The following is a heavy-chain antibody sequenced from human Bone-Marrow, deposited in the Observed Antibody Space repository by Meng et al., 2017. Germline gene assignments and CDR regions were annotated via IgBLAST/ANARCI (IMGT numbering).Heavy chain of an antibody. V-gene: IGHV3-48*03. Sequence: GESLKISCAASGFTFSSYAMSWVRQAPGKGLEWVSYISSSGSTIYYADSVKGRFTISRDNAKNSLYLQMNSLRAEDTAVYYCARGGSYCSGGSCYSRPSYYYYYYGMDVWGQGTTVTVSS. CDR3: ARGGSYCSGGSCYSRPSYYYYYYGMDV. CDR1: GFTFSSYA. J-gene: IGHJ6*02. D-gene: IGHD2-15*01. CDR2: ISSSGSTI.